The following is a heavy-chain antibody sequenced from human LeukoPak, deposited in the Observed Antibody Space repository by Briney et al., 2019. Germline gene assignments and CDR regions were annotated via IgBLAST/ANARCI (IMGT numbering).Heavy chain of an antibody. CDR1: GYTFTSYT. Sequence: GASVKVSCRASGYTFTSYTVHWVRQAPGRRLEWMGWSNAGSGNTIYSQEFQHRVTFTTDTSASTAYMEMSSLRSEDMAVYYCARQSYTTGLDYWGQGSLVTVSS. CDR3: ARQSYTTGLDY. V-gene: IGHV1-3*02. D-gene: IGHD4-17*01. CDR2: SNAGSGNT. J-gene: IGHJ4*02.